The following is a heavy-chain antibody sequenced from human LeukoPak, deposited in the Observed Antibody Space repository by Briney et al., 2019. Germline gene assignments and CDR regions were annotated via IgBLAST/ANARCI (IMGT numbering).Heavy chain of an antibody. CDR1: GLSFCSYT. J-gene: IGHJ4*02. D-gene: IGHD5-12*01. Sequence: SRRLSCASTGLSFCSYTMSWVRQDPRKRLEWVSAISGSGGSTYYADSVKGRFTISRDNSKNTLYLQMNSLRAEDTAVYYCARGPSGYHNTGGQGTLVTVSS. V-gene: IGHV3-23*01. CDR2: ISGSGGST. CDR3: ARGPSGYHNT.